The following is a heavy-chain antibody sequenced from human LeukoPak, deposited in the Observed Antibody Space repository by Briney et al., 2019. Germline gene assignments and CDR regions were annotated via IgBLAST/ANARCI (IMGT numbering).Heavy chain of an antibody. CDR3: ARDRLGDYDNSGYSDK. V-gene: IGHV3-11*01. Sequence: GGSLRLSCAASGFTFDAYYMSWIRQAPGKGLEWVSYICDSGRTIYYADSVKGRFTISRDNAKNSVYLQMNNLRAEHTAVYYCARDRLGDYDNSGYSDKWGQGTLVTVSS. CDR2: ICDSGRTI. CDR1: GFTFDAYY. D-gene: IGHD3-22*01. J-gene: IGHJ4*02.